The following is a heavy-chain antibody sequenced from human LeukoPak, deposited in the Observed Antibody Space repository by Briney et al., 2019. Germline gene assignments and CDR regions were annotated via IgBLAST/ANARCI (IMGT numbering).Heavy chain of an antibody. CDR2: ISAYNGNT. CDR3: ARTDLRGSYYLPRP. Sequence: ASVKVSCKASGDTFTSYGISWVRQAPGQGLECMGWISAYNGNTNYAQKLQGRVTMTTDTSTSTAYMELRSLRSDDTAVYYCARTDLRGSYYLPRPWGQGTLVTVSS. V-gene: IGHV1-18*01. CDR1: GDTFTSYG. J-gene: IGHJ5*02. D-gene: IGHD1-26*01.